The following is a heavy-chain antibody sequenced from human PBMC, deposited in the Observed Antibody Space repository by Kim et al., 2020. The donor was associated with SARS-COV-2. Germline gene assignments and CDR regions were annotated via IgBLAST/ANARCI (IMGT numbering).Heavy chain of an antibody. V-gene: IGHV1-69*13. CDR3: TLAGTHAPRISGYDWNY. D-gene: IGHD5-12*01. J-gene: IGHJ4*02. Sequence: SVKVSCKASGGTFSSYAISWVRQAPGQGLEWMGGIVPFFGTTNYAQNFQGRVTITADESTSTAYMELTSLRSEDTTVYYCTLAGTHAPRISGYDWNYWGQGTLVTVSS. CDR2: IVPFFGTT. CDR1: GGTFSSYA.